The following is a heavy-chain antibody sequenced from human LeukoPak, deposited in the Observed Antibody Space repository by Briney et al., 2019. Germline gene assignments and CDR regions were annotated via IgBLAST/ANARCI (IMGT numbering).Heavy chain of an antibody. V-gene: IGHV3-23*01. CDR1: GFTFNKYT. J-gene: IGHJ4*02. CDR3: AKDRVPDGIWSLDY. Sequence: GGSLRLSCAAFGFTFNKYTMNWVRQAPGKGLEWVSGISAGGGNTFYADSVKGRFTISRDNSRNTVFLQMNSLRVEDTAVYYCAKDRVPDGIWSLDYWGQGSLVTVSS. CDR2: ISAGGGNT. D-gene: IGHD2-15*01.